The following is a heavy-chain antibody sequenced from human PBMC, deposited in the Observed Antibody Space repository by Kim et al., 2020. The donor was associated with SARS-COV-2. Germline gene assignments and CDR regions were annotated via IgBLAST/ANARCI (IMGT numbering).Heavy chain of an antibody. J-gene: IGHJ4*02. Sequence: GGSLRLSCAASGLTFTNAWMSWVRQGPGKGLEGVGRIRRKTDGGTTDYAAPVKGRFTISRDDSNNMLYREMNSLKTQDTAVYYCTTYTMLRGVIGYWGQGTLVTVSS. CDR2: IRRKTDGGTT. V-gene: IGHV3-15*01. D-gene: IGHD3-10*01. CDR1: GLTFTNAW. CDR3: TTYTMLRGVIGY.